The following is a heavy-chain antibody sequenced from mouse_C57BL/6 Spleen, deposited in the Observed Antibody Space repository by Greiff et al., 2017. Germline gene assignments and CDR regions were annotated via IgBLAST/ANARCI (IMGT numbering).Heavy chain of an antibody. CDR3: ARNWDDLWYFDV. CDR1: GYSFTSYY. J-gene: IGHJ1*03. Sequence: VQLQQSGPELVKPGASVKISCTASGYSFTSYYIHWVKQRPGQGLEWIGWIYPGSGNTKYNEKFKGKATLTADTSSSTAYMQLSSLTSEDSAVYYCARNWDDLWYFDVWGTGTTVTVSS. D-gene: IGHD4-1*01. V-gene: IGHV1-66*01. CDR2: IYPGSGNT.